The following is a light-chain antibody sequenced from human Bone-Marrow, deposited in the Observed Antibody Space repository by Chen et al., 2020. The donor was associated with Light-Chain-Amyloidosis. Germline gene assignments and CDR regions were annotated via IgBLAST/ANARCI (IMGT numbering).Light chain of an antibody. J-gene: IGLJ3*02. CDR1: NIGSTS. CDR3: QVWDRSSDRPV. V-gene: IGLV3-21*02. CDR2: DDS. Sequence: SYVLTQPSSVSVAPGQTATIACGGNNIGSTSVYWYQQTPGKAPLLVVYDDSDRPSGIPERWSGSNSGNTATLTISRVEAGDEADYYCQVWDRSSDRPVFGGGTKLTVL.